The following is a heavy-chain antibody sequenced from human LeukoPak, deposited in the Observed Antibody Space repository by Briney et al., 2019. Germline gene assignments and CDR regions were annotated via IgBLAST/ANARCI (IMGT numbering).Heavy chain of an antibody. J-gene: IGHJ4*02. V-gene: IGHV4-59*01. Sequence: SETLSLTCTVSGGSISSYYWSWIRQPPGKGLEWIGSIYHSGSTYYNPSLKSRVTISVDTSKNQFSLKLSSVTAADTAVYYCARVVVGATFDYWGQGTLVTVSS. CDR2: IYHSGST. CDR1: GGSISSYY. CDR3: ARVVVGATFDY. D-gene: IGHD1-26*01.